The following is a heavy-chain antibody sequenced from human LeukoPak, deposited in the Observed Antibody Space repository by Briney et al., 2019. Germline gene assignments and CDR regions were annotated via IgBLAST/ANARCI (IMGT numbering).Heavy chain of an antibody. CDR1: GGSINNYY. CDR2: IYTRGST. D-gene: IGHD2-15*01. V-gene: IGHV4-4*07. J-gene: IGHJ3*02. Sequence: SETLSLTCTVSGGSINNYYWSWIRQPAGKGLEWIGRIYTRGSTNYNPSLKSRVTMSVDTSKNQFSLKLSSVTAADTAVYYCARGRYGSAEICSGGDAFDIGGQGTMVSVSS. CDR3: ARGRYGSAEICSGGDAFDI.